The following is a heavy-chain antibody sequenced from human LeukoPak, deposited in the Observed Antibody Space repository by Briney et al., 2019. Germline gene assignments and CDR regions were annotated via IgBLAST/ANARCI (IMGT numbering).Heavy chain of an antibody. D-gene: IGHD3-10*01. CDR1: GFTFSSYW. CDR2: ISGSGGST. V-gene: IGHV3-23*01. CDR3: AKSSDGSGSYYLYDY. J-gene: IGHJ4*02. Sequence: GGSLRLSCAASGFTFSSYWMSWVRQAPGKGLEWVSAISGSGGSTYYADSVKGRFTIPRDNSKNTLYLQMNSLRAEDTAVYYCAKSSDGSGSYYLYDYWGQGTLVTVSS.